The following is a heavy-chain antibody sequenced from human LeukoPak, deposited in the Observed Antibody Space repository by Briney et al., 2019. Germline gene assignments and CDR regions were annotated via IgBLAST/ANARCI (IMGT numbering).Heavy chain of an antibody. J-gene: IGHJ6*02. Sequence: ASVKVSCKASGYSFTGNYMHWVRQAPGQGLEWMGWINANNGGTNYAQKFQGRVTMTRDRSINTAYMKLSRLTADDTAVYYCARDRYSSNFNYYYYGMDVWGQGTAVTVSS. CDR1: GYSFTGNY. D-gene: IGHD6-13*01. V-gene: IGHV1-2*02. CDR3: ARDRYSSNFNYYYYGMDV. CDR2: INANNGGT.